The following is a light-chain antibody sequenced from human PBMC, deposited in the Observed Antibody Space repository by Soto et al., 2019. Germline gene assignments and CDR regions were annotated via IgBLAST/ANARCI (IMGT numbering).Light chain of an antibody. Sequence: EIVLTQSPASLSLSPGERATLSCRASQSVPRNLAWYQQRPGQAPRLLIYDASSRATGIPDRFSGSGSGTDFILTISSLLPEDFAVYYCQQSSNWPPEITFGQGTRLENK. CDR3: QQSSNWPPEIT. CDR1: QSVPRN. J-gene: IGKJ5*01. V-gene: IGKV3-11*01. CDR2: DAS.